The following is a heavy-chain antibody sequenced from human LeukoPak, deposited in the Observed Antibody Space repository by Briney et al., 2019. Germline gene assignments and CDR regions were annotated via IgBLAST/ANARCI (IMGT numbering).Heavy chain of an antibody. Sequence: SVKVSCKASGGTFSSYAISWVRQAPGQGLEWMGGIIPIFGTANYAQKLQGRVTMTTDTSTSTAYVELRSLRSDDTAVYYCARDRPGKEQWLVYWGQGTLVTVSS. D-gene: IGHD6-19*01. CDR3: ARDRPGKEQWLVY. V-gene: IGHV1-69*05. CDR2: IIPIFGTA. J-gene: IGHJ4*02. CDR1: GGTFSSYA.